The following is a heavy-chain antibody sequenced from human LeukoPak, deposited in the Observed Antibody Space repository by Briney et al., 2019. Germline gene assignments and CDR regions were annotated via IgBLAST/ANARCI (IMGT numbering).Heavy chain of an antibody. CDR2: INHSGST. V-gene: IGHV4-34*01. CDR1: GGSFSGYY. D-gene: IGHD3-10*01. Sequence: SETLSLTCAVYGGSFSGYYWSWIRQPPGKGREWSGEINHSGSTNYNPSLKSRVTISVDTSKNQFSLKLSSVTAADTAVYYCASSVYYGSGSPYFDYWGQGTLVTVSS. CDR3: ASSVYYGSGSPYFDY. J-gene: IGHJ4*02.